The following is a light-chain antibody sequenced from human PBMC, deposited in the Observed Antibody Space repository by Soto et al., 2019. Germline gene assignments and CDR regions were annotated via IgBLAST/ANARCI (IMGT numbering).Light chain of an antibody. CDR2: DDN. CDR3: GTWETSLSAVV. J-gene: IGLJ2*01. V-gene: IGLV1-51*01. CDR1: TSNIGDNY. Sequence: QSVLTQPPSVSAAPGQKVTISCSGSTSNIGDNYVSWYQQLPGTAPKLLIYDDNQRPSGIPDRFSGSKSGTSATLGITGLQTGDEVDYYCGTWETSLSAVVFGGGTKLTVL.